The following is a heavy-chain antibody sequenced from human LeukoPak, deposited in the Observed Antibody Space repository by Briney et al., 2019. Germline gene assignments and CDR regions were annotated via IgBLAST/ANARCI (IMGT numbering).Heavy chain of an antibody. D-gene: IGHD2-15*01. CDR1: GFTFSSYW. Sequence: GGSLRLSCAASGFTFSSYWMHWVRQAPGKGRVWVSRINSDGSGTSYADSVKGRFTISRDNAKNTLYLHMNSLRAEDTAVYYCARALPPGYCSGGSCYGMDVWGQGTTVTVSS. V-gene: IGHV3-74*01. CDR2: INSDGSGT. J-gene: IGHJ6*01. CDR3: ARALPPGYCSGGSCYGMDV.